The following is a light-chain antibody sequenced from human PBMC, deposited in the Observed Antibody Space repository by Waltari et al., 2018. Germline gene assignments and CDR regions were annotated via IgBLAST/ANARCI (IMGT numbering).Light chain of an antibody. J-gene: IGKJ2*01. Sequence: DIQMTQSPSSLSPSVGDKVTITCQASQSISGWLAWFQWKPGKAPKPLIYRTSSLESGVPSRFSGSGSGTDYTLTISSLQPEDSATYYCQQYHTVPYNFGQGTKVEI. CDR1: QSISGW. V-gene: IGKV1-5*03. CDR3: QQYHTVPYN. CDR2: RTS.